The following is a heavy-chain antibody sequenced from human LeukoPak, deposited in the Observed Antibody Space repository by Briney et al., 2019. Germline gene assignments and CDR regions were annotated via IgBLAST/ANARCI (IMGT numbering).Heavy chain of an antibody. CDR1: GGSISSYY. CDR2: IYYSGST. CDR3: ARSYDSSGYYLGRRRYFDL. Sequence: SETLSLTCTVSGGSISSYYWSWIRQPPGKGLEWIGYIYYSGSTNYNPSLKSRVTISVDTSKNQFSLKLSSVTAADTAVYYCARSYDSSGYYLGRRRYFDLWGRGTLVTVSS. V-gene: IGHV4-59*01. J-gene: IGHJ2*01. D-gene: IGHD3-22*01.